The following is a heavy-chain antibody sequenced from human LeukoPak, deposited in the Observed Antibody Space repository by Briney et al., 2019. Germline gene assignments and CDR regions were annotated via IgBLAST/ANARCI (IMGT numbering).Heavy chain of an antibody. D-gene: IGHD7-27*01. J-gene: IGHJ4*02. CDR1: GFTFSSYA. V-gene: IGHV3-23*01. Sequence: GGSLRLSCAASGFTFSSYAMSWVRQAPGEGLEWVSGISGSGSSTYYADSVQGRFTISRDNSKNTLYLQMNSLRAEDTAVYYCAKRLSNRGSVDSWGQGTLVTVSS. CDR3: AKRLSNRGSVDS. CDR2: ISGSGSST.